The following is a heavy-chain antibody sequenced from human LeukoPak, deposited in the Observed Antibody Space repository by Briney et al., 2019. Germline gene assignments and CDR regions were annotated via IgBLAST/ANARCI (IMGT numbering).Heavy chain of an antibody. J-gene: IGHJ4*02. CDR1: GFIVRSYA. D-gene: IGHD2-8*01. CDR2: ISGSGTTP. CDR3: LRGGVFDY. V-gene: IGHV3-23*01. Sequence: GGSLRLSCAASGFIVRSYAMTWVRQAPGKGLEWVASISGSGTTPYYAHSVEGRFTVSRDNAKNTLYLQMDTLRAEDTAVYYCLRGGVFDYWGQGTLVTVSS.